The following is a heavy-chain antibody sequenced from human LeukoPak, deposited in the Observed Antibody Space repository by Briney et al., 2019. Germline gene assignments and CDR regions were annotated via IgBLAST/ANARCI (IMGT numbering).Heavy chain of an antibody. V-gene: IGHV2-5*01. CDR3: AHRRGRILSFPYKRMHAFDI. J-gene: IGHJ3*02. CDR1: GFSLTTNEVG. CDR2: ISWSDDK. D-gene: IGHD1-14*01. Sequence: SGPTLVKPTQTLTLTCSFSGFSLTTNEVGVGWIRQPPGKALEWLALISWSDDKRYNPSLKSRLTITKDTSKNQVILRMSKMDPVDTATYYCAHRRGRILSFPYKRMHAFDIWGQGTEVTVSS.